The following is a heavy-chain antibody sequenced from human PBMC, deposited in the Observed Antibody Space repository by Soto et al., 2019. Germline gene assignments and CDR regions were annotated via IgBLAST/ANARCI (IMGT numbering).Heavy chain of an antibody. CDR1: GFTLRGYA. CDR2: ISSNGVGT. Sequence: EVQLAESGGGLAQPGWSLRVSCAASGFTLRGYAMDWVRQAPGKGLEYVSGISSNGVGTYYANSVQGRFTISRDKSKNTVYLQMGSLSPEDMAVYYCARRDRPDFYNMDVWGKGTTVTVSS. J-gene: IGHJ6*03. V-gene: IGHV3-64*01. CDR3: ARRDRPDFYNMDV.